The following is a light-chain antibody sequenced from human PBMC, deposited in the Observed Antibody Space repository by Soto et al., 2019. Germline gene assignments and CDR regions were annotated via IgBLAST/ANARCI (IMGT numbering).Light chain of an antibody. CDR1: SSDVGGYNY. J-gene: IGLJ1*01. CDR2: DVS. CDR3: CSYAGSYTFPYV. Sequence: QSVLTQPRSVSGSPGQSVTISCTGTSSDVGGYNYVSWYQQHPGKAPKLMISDVSKRPSGVPDRFSGSKSANTASLTISGLQAEDEADYYCCSYAGSYTFPYVFGTGTKVTVL. V-gene: IGLV2-11*01.